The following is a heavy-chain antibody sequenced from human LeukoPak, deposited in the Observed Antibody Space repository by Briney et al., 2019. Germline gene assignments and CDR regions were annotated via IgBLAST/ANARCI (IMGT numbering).Heavy chain of an antibody. CDR3: ARDYDSSGYPYDY. J-gene: IGHJ4*02. D-gene: IGHD3-22*01. V-gene: IGHV3-21*01. CDR2: ISSSSSYI. Sequence: GGSLTLSCAASGFTFSSYSMNWVRQAPGKGLEWVSSISSSSSYIYYADSVKGRFTISRDNAKNSLYLQMNSLRAEDTAVYYCARDYDSSGYPYDYWGQGTLVTVSS. CDR1: GFTFSSYS.